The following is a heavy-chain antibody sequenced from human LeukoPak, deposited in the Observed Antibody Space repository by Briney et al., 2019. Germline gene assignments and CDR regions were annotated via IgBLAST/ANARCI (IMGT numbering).Heavy chain of an antibody. CDR1: GFTFSSHS. J-gene: IGHJ4*02. V-gene: IGHV3-21*01. CDR3: VREQARAGSFDY. D-gene: IGHD6-19*01. CDR2: ITTSNYI. Sequence: PGGSLRLSCVVSGFTFSSHSVNWVRQAPGKGLEWVLSITTSNYIFYAESVKGRFNISRDNAKNSLYLQMTSLRAEDTAVYYCVREQARAGSFDYWGQGTLVTVSS.